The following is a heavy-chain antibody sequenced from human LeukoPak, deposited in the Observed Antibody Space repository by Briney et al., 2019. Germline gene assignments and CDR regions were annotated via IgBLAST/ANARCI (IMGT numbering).Heavy chain of an antibody. Sequence: GGSLRLSCAASGFTFSSYEMNWVRQAPGKGLEWVSYISSSGNTIYYADSVKGRFTISRDNAKNSLYLQMNSLRAEDTAVYYCARDATTVTTYYYYYMDVWGKGTTVTVSS. CDR1: GFTFSSYE. CDR3: ARDATTVTTYYYYYMDV. CDR2: ISSSGNTI. D-gene: IGHD4-11*01. J-gene: IGHJ6*03. V-gene: IGHV3-48*03.